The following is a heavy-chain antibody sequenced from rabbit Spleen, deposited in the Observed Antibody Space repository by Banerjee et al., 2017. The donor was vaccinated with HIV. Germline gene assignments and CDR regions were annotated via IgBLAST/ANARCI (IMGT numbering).Heavy chain of an antibody. Sequence: QEQLEESGGGLVKPGASLTLTCTASGFSFSITYNICWVRQAPGKGLEWIGCINAGTGGSNVYASWAKGRFTITKTSSTTVTLQMTSLTAADTATYFCARDTSSSFSSYGMDLWGPGTLVTVS. CDR3: ARDTSSSFSSYGMDL. J-gene: IGHJ6*01. D-gene: IGHD1-1*01. CDR2: INAGTGGSN. V-gene: IGHV1S45*01. CDR1: GFSFSITYN.